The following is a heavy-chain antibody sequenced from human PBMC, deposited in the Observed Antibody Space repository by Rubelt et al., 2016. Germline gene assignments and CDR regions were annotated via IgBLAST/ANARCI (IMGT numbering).Heavy chain of an antibody. CDR1: GGSVSATSYY. J-gene: IGHJ3*01. CDR3: AGHVVGADAPVGAFDV. V-gene: IGHV4-39*01. D-gene: IGHD2-15*01. CDR2: ISYTGRT. Sequence: QLHLQESGPGLVKPSETLSLTCTVSGGSVSATSYYWGWIRQPPGKGLEWIGSISYTGRTYYNPSLTSRVTISVDTSENNSSLKRTSVTAAETAGGYCAGHVVGADAPVGAFDVWGQGTMVTVSS.